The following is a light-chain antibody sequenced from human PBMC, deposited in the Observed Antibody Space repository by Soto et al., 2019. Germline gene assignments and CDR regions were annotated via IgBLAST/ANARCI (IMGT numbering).Light chain of an antibody. CDR3: QQYGYSPVT. CDR2: DAS. V-gene: IGKV3-11*01. J-gene: IGKJ5*01. Sequence: ESLLTQSPATLSLSPGERATLSCRASPSVSNSLAWYQHKPGQAPRLLIYDASNRATGVPTRFSGSGSGTDFTLTISSLQPEDFAFYYCQQYGYSPVTFGQGTRLEIK. CDR1: PSVSNS.